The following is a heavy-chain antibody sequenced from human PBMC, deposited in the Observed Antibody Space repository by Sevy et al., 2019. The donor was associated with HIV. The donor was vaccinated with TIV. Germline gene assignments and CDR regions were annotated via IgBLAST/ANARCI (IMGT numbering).Heavy chain of an antibody. J-gene: IGHJ4*02. D-gene: IGHD2-8*02. CDR3: ARDANCFGCECHADLDY. CDR2: IWYDGSNK. V-gene: IGHV3-33*01. CDR1: GFTFSSYG. Sequence: GGSLRLSCAASGFTFSSYGMHWVRQAPGKGLEWVALIWYDGSNKYYADSVKGRFTISRDNSKNTLYLQMNSLRAEDTAVYYCARDANCFGCECHADLDYWGQGTLVTVSS.